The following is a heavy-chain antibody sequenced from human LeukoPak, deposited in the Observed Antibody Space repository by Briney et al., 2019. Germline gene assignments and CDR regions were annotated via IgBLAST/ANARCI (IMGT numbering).Heavy chain of an antibody. CDR2: IYYSGST. D-gene: IGHD3-10*01. CDR1: GGSISSYY. CDR3: ARGSGQWGFDS. V-gene: IGHV4-59*01. J-gene: IGHJ4*02. Sequence: SSETLSLTCTVSGGSISSYYWSWIRQPPGKTLEWIGYIYYSGSTNYNPSLRSRVTISVDSSKNQFSLKLSSVTAADTAVYYCARGSGQWGFDSWGQGTLVTVSS.